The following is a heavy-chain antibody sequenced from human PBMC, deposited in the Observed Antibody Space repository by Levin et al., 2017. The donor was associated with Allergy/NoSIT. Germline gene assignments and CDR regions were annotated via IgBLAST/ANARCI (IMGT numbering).Heavy chain of an antibody. CDR1: GGSISSSSYY. D-gene: IGHD5-18*01. J-gene: IGHJ4*02. CDR2: IYYSGST. V-gene: IGHV4-39*01. CDR3: ADLHQGAAGWGYSYV. Sequence: SQTLSLTCTVSGGSISSSSYYWGWIRQPPGKGLEWIGSIYYSGSTYYNPSLKSRVTISVDTSKNQFSLKLSSVTAADTAVYYCADLHQGAAGWGYSYVWGQGTLVTVSS.